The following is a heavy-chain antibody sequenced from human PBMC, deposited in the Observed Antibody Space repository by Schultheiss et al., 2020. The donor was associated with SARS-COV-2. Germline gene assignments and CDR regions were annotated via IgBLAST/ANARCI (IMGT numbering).Heavy chain of an antibody. CDR3: ARGENYDFWSGYSKNWFDP. CDR1: GGSISSYY. D-gene: IGHD3-3*01. V-gene: IGHV4-4*07. J-gene: IGHJ5*02. Sequence: SETLSLTCTVSGGSISSYYWSWIRQPAGKGLEWIGRIYTSGSTYYNPSLKSRVTISVDTSKNQFSLKLSSVTAADTAVYYCARGENYDFWSGYSKNWFDPWGQGTLVTVSS. CDR2: IYTSGST.